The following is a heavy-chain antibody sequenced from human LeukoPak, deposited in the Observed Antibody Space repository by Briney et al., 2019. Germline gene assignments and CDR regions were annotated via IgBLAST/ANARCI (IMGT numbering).Heavy chain of an antibody. CDR2: ISSSSSYI. J-gene: IGHJ4*02. D-gene: IGHD3-10*01. Sequence: GGSLRLSCAASGFTLSDYYMDWVRQAPGKGLEWVSSISSSSSYIYYADSVKGRFTISRDNAKNSLYLQMNSLRAEDTAVYYCARGTMVRGVIIDYWGQGTLVTVSS. CDR3: ARGTMVRGVIIDY. V-gene: IGHV3-21*01. CDR1: GFTLSDYY.